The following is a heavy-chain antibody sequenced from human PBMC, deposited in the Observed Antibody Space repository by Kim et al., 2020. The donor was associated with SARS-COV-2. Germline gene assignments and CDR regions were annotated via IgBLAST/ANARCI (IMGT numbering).Heavy chain of an antibody. D-gene: IGHD6-13*01. J-gene: IGHJ6*02. Sequence: GGSLRLSCAASGFTFDDYAMHWVRQAPGKGLEWVSGISWNSGSIGYADSVKGRFTISRDNAKNSLYLQMNCLRAEDTALYYCAKAGDSSSWYDYYYGMDVWGQGTTVTVSS. CDR1: GFTFDDYA. CDR3: AKAGDSSSWYDYYYGMDV. V-gene: IGHV3-9*01. CDR2: ISWNSGSI.